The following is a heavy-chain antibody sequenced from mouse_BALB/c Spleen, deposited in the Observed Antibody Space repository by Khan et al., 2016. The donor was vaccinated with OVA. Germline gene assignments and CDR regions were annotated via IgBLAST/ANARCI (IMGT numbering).Heavy chain of an antibody. Sequence: EVELVESGPGLVKPSQSLSLTCTVTGYSITTDYAWNWIRQLPGNKLEWMGYISYSGNTKYNPSLKSRISITRATSKNQFFLQLKSVTTEDTARYYCARVYGGDFDYWGQGTTLTVAS. CDR2: ISYSGNT. D-gene: IGHD1-1*01. CDR1: GYSITTDYA. J-gene: IGHJ2*01. CDR3: ARVYGGDFDY. V-gene: IGHV3-2*02.